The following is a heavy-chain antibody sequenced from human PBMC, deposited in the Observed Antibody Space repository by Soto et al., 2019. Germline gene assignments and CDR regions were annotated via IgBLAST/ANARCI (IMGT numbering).Heavy chain of an antibody. CDR2: IKSDGSER. CDR1: GFTFSRYW. V-gene: IGHV3-7*01. D-gene: IGHD5-18*01. J-gene: IGHJ4*02. CDR3: ARHGHSSDY. Sequence: LRLSCAASGFTFSRYWMSWVRQAPGKGLEWVANIKSDGSERYYVDSVKGRFTISRDNAKNSLFLQMNSLRAEDTAVYYCARHGHSSDYWGQGTLVTVSS.